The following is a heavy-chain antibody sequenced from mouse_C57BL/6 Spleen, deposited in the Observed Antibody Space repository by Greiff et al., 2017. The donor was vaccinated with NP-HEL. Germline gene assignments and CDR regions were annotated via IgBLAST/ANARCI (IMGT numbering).Heavy chain of an antibody. J-gene: IGHJ3*01. D-gene: IGHD1-1*01. Sequence: VQLQQSGPELVKPGASVKISCKASGYAFSSSWMNWVKQRPGKGLEWIGRIYPGDGDTNYNGKFKGKATLTADKSSSTAYMQLSSLTSEDSAVYFCANHYYGSSYRFAYWGQGTLVTVSA. CDR1: GYAFSSSW. V-gene: IGHV1-82*01. CDR2: IYPGDGDT. CDR3: ANHYYGSSYRFAY.